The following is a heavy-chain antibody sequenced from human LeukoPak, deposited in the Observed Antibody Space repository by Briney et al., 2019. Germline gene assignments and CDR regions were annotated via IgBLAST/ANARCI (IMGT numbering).Heavy chain of an antibody. V-gene: IGHV4-39*07. CDR1: GGSIGSSSYY. CDR2: IYYSGST. D-gene: IGHD1-26*01. Sequence: PSETLSLTCTVSGGSIGSSSYYWGWIRQPPGKGLEWIGSIYYSGSTYYNPSLKSRVTMSVDTSKNQFSLKLSSVTAADTAVYYCARGRGSYPMYYFDYWGQGTLVTVSS. CDR3: ARGRGSYPMYYFDY. J-gene: IGHJ4*02.